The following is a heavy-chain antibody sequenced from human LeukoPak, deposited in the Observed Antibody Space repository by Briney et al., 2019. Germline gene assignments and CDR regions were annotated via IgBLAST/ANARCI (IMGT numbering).Heavy chain of an antibody. CDR2: ISAYNGNT. J-gene: IGHJ4*02. CDR1: EYTFTSYA. Sequence: ASVKVSCKAYEYTFTSYAMNCVRQDPGQGLEWMGWISAYNGNTNYAQKLQGRVTMTTDTSTSTAYMELRSLRSDDTAVYYCARSMITFGGTLGYWGQGTLVTVSS. V-gene: IGHV1-18*01. D-gene: IGHD3-16*01. CDR3: ARSMITFGGTLGY.